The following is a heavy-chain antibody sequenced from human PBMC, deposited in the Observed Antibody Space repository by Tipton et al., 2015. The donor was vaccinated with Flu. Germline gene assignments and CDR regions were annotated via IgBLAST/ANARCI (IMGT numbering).Heavy chain of an antibody. Sequence: LRLSCTVSGDSISSYYWSWIRQPAGKGLEWLGRIYTSGSTNYNPSLKSRVTMSGDTSKNQFSLKLSSVTAADTAVYYCARASGSGTYVIFDYWGQGTLVTVSS. D-gene: IGHD3-10*01. CDR1: GDSISSYY. CDR2: IYTSGST. J-gene: IGHJ4*02. V-gene: IGHV4-4*07. CDR3: ARASGSGTYVIFDY.